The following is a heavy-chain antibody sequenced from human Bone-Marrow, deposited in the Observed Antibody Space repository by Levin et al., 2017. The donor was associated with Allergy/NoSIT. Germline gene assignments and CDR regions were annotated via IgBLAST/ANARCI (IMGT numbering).Heavy chain of an antibody. CDR2: IIPIFGTA. J-gene: IGHJ6*02. V-gene: IGHV1-69*13. Sequence: SVKVSCKASGGTFSSYAISWVRQAPGQGLEWMGGIIPIFGTANYAQKFQGRVTITADESTSTAYMELSSLRSEDTAVYYCASGRDYYDSSGYYWDVWGQGTTVTVSS. CDR1: GGTFSSYA. CDR3: ASGRDYYDSSGYYWDV. D-gene: IGHD3-22*01.